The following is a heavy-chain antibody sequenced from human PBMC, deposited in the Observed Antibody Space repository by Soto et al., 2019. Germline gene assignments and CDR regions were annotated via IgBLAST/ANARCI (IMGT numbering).Heavy chain of an antibody. Sequence: EVQLVESGGGLVQPGGSLKLSCAASGFTFSGSAMHWVRQASGKGLEWVGRIRSKANSYATAYAASVKGRFTISRDDSKNTAYLQMNSLKTEDTAVDYCTSHLDSGSSNFDYWGQGTLVTVSS. D-gene: IGHD1-26*01. CDR2: IRSKANSYAT. CDR3: TSHLDSGSSNFDY. V-gene: IGHV3-73*02. CDR1: GFTFSGSA. J-gene: IGHJ4*02.